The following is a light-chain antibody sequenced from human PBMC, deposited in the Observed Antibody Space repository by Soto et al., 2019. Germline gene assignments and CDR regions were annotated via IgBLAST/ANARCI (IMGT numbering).Light chain of an antibody. CDR2: DAS. Sequence: EIKMTQSPSNLSASVGDEVTITCRASQTISRWLAWYQQKPGRAPKLLIYDASTLESGVPSRFSGSGSETEFTLTISRLQPDDFATYFCHSRAFGQGTRLEIK. V-gene: IGKV1-5*01. J-gene: IGKJ5*01. CDR1: QTISRW. CDR3: HSRA.